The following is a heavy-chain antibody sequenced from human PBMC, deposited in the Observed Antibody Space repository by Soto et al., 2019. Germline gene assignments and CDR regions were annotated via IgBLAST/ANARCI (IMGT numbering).Heavy chain of an antibody. V-gene: IGHV5-51*01. Sequence: PGESLKISCKPSGYDFTTYWIGWVRQMPGKALEWMGIIYPGDSDTRYSPSFRGQVTISADKSNRTAYLQWSSLKASDTAMYYCARHEQGSLGGYYHYYMDVWGKGTTVTVSS. D-gene: IGHD3-10*01. CDR2: IYPGDSDT. CDR1: GYDFTTYW. CDR3: ARHEQGSLGGYYHYYMDV. J-gene: IGHJ6*03.